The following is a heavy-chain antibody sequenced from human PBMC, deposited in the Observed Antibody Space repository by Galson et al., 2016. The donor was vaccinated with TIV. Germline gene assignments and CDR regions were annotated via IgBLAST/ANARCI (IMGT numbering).Heavy chain of an antibody. CDR2: IIPVVGEA. D-gene: IGHD2-15*01. J-gene: IGHJ4*02. V-gene: IGHV1-69*08. CDR3: ARGVLVVAATETKYYCDH. Sequence: SVKVSCKASGGAFNNYIMNWVRQAPGQGLEWMGKIIPVVGEANYAQKFQGRITITADRSTTTAHMEVRSLRSEDTAVYYCARGVLVVAATETKYYCDHWGQGTVVTVSS. CDR1: GGAFNNYI.